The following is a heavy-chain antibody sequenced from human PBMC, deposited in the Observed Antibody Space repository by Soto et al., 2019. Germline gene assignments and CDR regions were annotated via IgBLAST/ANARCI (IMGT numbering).Heavy chain of an antibody. CDR1: AGSIGSGFYY. J-gene: IGHJ6*03. CDR3: ARGTYYFYMDV. CDR2: IYSRGNT. V-gene: IGHV4-31*03. Sequence: QVQLQESGPGLVKPSQTLSLTCTVSAGSIGSGFYYWSWIRQHPGTGLEWIGYIYSRGNTYYNPSLKSRVTISLDTSDNQFSLTLSSVTAADTAVYYCARGTYYFYMDVWGKGTTVTVSS.